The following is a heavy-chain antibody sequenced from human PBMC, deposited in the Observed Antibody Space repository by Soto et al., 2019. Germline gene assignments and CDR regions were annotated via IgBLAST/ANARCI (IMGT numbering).Heavy chain of an antibody. CDR1: GFTFTSSA. V-gene: IGHV1-58*02. CDR2: IVVGSGNT. Sequence: GASVKVSCKASGFTFTSSAMQWVRQARGQRLEWIGWIVVGSGNTNYAQKFQERVTITRDMSTSTAYMELSSLRSEDTAVYYCAAESKYYDILTGPKSHYYYYGMDVWGQGTTVTVSS. D-gene: IGHD3-9*01. J-gene: IGHJ6*02. CDR3: AAESKYYDILTGPKSHYYYYGMDV.